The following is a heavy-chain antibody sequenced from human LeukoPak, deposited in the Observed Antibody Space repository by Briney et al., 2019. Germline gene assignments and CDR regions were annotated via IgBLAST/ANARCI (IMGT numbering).Heavy chain of an antibody. CDR2: ISGSGGST. Sequence: PGGSLRLSCAASGFTFSSYAMSWVRQAPGKGLEWVSAISGSGGSTYYADSVKGRFTISRDNSKTTLYLQMNSLRAEDTAVYYCAKDLENPTDIVVVPAFDYWGQGTLVTVSS. D-gene: IGHD2-2*01. CDR3: AKDLENPTDIVVVPAFDY. J-gene: IGHJ4*02. CDR1: GFTFSSYA. V-gene: IGHV3-23*01.